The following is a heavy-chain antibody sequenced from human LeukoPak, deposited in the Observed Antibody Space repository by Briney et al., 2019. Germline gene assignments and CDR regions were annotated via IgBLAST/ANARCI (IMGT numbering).Heavy chain of an antibody. CDR2: INSEGSIT. V-gene: IGHV3-74*01. CDR1: GFTFSSHW. Sequence: PGGSLRLSCAASGFTFSSHWMHWVTQAPGKELVWVSRINSEGSITTYADSAQGRFTISRDNAKNTLYLQMNSLRVEDTAVYYCARDYNWNPPDYWGQGTLVTVSS. J-gene: IGHJ4*02. D-gene: IGHD1-1*01. CDR3: ARDYNWNPPDY.